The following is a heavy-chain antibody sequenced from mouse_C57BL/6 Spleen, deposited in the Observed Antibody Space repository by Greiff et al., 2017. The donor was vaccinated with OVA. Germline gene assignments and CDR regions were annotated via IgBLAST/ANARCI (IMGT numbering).Heavy chain of an antibody. Sequence: QVQLQQPGAELVRPGSSVKLSCKASGYTFTSYWMHWVKQRPIQGLEWIGNIDPSDSETHYNQKFKDKATLTVDKSSSTAYMQLSSLTSEDSAVYYCARLAYSNCLDYWGQGTTLTVSS. CDR1: GYTFTSYW. CDR3: ARLAYSNCLDY. CDR2: IDPSDSET. D-gene: IGHD2-5*01. J-gene: IGHJ2*01. V-gene: IGHV1-52*01.